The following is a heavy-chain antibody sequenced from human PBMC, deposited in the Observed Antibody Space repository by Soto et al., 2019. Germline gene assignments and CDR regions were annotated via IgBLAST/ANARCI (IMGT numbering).Heavy chain of an antibody. D-gene: IGHD2-8*01. Sequence: SVKVSCKASGGTFSSYAISWVRQAPGQGLEWMGGIIPIFGTANYAQKFQGRVTITADESTSTAYMELSSLRSEDTAVYYCAREIFSYCTNGVCPWGYGMDVWGQGTTVTVSS. V-gene: IGHV1-69*13. CDR1: GGTFSSYA. CDR2: IIPIFGTA. CDR3: AREIFSYCTNGVCPWGYGMDV. J-gene: IGHJ6*02.